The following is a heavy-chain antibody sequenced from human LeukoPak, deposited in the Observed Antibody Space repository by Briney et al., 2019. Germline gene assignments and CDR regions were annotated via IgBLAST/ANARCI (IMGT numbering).Heavy chain of an antibody. V-gene: IGHV3-23*01. CDR2: INDSGGDT. J-gene: IGHJ4*02. CDR1: GFTFSSYG. Sequence: PGGSLRLSCAASGFTFSSYGMSWVRQAAGKGLEWVAAINDSGGDTYYAASVKGRFTISRDNSRNTLSLQMNSLRAEDTAVYFCVKRSDYGGNWNYFDYWGQGTLVTVSS. D-gene: IGHD4-23*01. CDR3: VKRSDYGGNWNYFDY.